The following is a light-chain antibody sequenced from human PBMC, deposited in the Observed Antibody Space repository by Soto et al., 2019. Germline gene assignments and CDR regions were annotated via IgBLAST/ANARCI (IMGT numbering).Light chain of an antibody. Sequence: AIRMTQSPSSFSASTGDRVTITCRASQGISSYLAWYQQKPGKAPKLLIYAASTLQSGVPSRFSGSGSGTDFTLTISCLQSEDFATYYCQQYYTGVTFGGGTKVDIK. CDR1: QGISSY. CDR2: AAS. J-gene: IGKJ4*01. V-gene: IGKV1-8*01. CDR3: QQYYTGVT.